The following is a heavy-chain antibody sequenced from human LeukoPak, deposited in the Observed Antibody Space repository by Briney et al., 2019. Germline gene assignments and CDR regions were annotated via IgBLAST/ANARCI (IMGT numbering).Heavy chain of an antibody. J-gene: IGHJ6*03. D-gene: IGHD6-13*01. CDR1: DFPLSSYS. Sequence: GGSLTLSCAASDFPLSSYSKNWARHPPGRALECVSSISRTNRYIYYAHSEKSRLTISRDNAKNSLYLQMNSLRAEDTAVYYCARDLSSAWYRVLDYYYMDVWGKGAAVTISS. V-gene: IGHV3-21*06. CDR3: ARDLSSAWYRVLDYYYMDV. CDR2: ISRTNRYI.